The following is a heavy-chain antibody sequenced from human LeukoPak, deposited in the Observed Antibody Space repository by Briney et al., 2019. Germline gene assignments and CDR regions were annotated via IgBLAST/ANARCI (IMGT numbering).Heavy chain of an antibody. CDR1: GFTFSTYS. V-gene: IGHV3-21*04. J-gene: IGHJ3*02. Sequence: GGSLRLSCVDSGFTFSTYSMNWVRQAPGKGLEWVSSISSSSSYIYYGDSVKGRFTISRDNAKNSLYLQMNSLRAEDMALYYCAKGRSWYPVDAFDIWGQGTMVTVSS. CDR3: AKGRSWYPVDAFDI. D-gene: IGHD6-13*01. CDR2: ISSSSSYI.